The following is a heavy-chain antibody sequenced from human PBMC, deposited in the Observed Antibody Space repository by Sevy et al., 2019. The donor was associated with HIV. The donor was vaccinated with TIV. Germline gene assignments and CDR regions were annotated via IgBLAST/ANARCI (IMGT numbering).Heavy chain of an antibody. D-gene: IGHD3-3*01. CDR1: GYTFTSYG. V-gene: IGHV1-18*01. J-gene: IGHJ5*02. Sequence: ASVKVSCKASGYTFTSYGISWVRQAPGQGLEWMGWISAYNGNTNYAQKLQGRVTMTTDTSTSTAYMELRSLRSDDTAVYYCARGSSGGIMIFGVAMGPWGQGTLVTVSS. CDR2: ISAYNGNT. CDR3: ARGSSGGIMIFGVAMGP.